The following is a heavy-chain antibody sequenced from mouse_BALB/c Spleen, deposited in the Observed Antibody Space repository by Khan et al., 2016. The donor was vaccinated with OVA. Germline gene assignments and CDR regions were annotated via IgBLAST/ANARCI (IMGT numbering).Heavy chain of an antibody. CDR3: ASHVTRSFAY. J-gene: IGHJ3*01. CDR2: INSDGYYT. CDR1: GFTFSTYG. V-gene: IGHV5-6*01. Sequence: EVQGVEPGGDLVKPGGSLRLSCAASGFTFSTYGMSWVRQFPDKRLEWVATINSDGYYTYYPDTVQGRFTIFRNNAENTLYLHMSTLKSADTAIYCWASHVTRSFAYWSQGALDTVSA. D-gene: IGHD2-1*01.